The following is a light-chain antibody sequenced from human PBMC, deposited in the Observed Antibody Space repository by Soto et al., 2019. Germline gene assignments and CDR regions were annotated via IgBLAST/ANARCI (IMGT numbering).Light chain of an antibody. CDR3: QKYNSAPLT. CDR2: AAS. J-gene: IGKJ4*01. V-gene: IGKV1-8*01. Sequence: IRMTQSPSSLSASTGDRVTITCRASQGISSYLAWYQQKPGKAPKLLIYAASTLQSGVPSRFSGSGSGTDFTLTISCLQSEDFATYYCQKYNSAPLTFGGGTKV. CDR1: QGISSY.